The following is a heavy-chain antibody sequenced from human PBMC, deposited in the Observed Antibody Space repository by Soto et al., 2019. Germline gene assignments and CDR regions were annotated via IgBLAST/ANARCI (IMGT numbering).Heavy chain of an antibody. D-gene: IGHD3-22*01. J-gene: IGHJ4*02. CDR2: ISGSGGST. CDR1: GFTFSSYA. V-gene: IGHV3-23*01. CDR3: AKDQYYDSSGYYSKSFFDY. Sequence: GGSLRLSCAASGFTFSSYAMSWVRQAPGKGLEWVSAISGSGGSTYYADSVKGRFTFSRDNSKNTLYLQMNSLRAEDTAVYYCAKDQYYDSSGYYSKSFFDYWGQGTLVTVSS.